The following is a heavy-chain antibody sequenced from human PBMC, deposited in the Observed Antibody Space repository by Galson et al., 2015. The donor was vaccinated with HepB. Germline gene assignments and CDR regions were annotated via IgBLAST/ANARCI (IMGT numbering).Heavy chain of an antibody. J-gene: IGHJ2*01. CDR2: IYYSGST. CDR1: GGSISSSSYY. Sequence: ETLSLTCTVPGGSISSSSYYWGWIRQPPGKGLEWIGSIYYSGSTYYNPSLKSRVTIPEDTSKNQVSLKLSSVTAADTAVYYCARTTYSGYTHWYFDLWGRGTRVTVSS. V-gene: IGHV4-39*01. D-gene: IGHD3-22*01. CDR3: ARTTYSGYTHWYFDL.